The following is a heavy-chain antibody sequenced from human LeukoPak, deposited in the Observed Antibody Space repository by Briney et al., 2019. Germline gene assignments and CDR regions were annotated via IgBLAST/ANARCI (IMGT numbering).Heavy chain of an antibody. CDR2: ISGSDEST. CDR3: VKRKDHQYFDY. V-gene: IGHV3-23*01. J-gene: IGHJ4*02. CDR1: GFTFSTYA. Sequence: GGSLRLSCAASGFTFSTYAMNWVRQAPGTGLEWVSAISGSDESTYYTDSVKGRFTISRDNTKNTLFLQMNSLRAEDTAIYYCVKRKDHQYFDYWGQGTLVTVSS.